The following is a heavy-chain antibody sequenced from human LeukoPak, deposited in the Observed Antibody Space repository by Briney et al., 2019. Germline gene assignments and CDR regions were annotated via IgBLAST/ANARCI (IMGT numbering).Heavy chain of an antibody. Sequence: SETLSLTCTVSGGSINDYYWSWIRQPPGKGLEWIGYISYGAITNYNPSLKSRVTISADTSKNQFSLRLSSVTAADTAAYYCARHNDYYVVGGMDVWGQGTTVTVSS. D-gene: IGHD3-10*02. V-gene: IGHV4-59*01. CDR1: GGSINDYY. J-gene: IGHJ6*02. CDR2: ISYGAIT. CDR3: ARHNDYYVVGGMDV.